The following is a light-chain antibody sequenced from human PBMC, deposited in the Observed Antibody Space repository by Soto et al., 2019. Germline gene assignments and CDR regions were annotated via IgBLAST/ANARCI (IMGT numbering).Light chain of an antibody. V-gene: IGLV2-23*01. J-gene: IGLJ1*01. CDR1: SSDVGNYNL. CDR3: CSYARGSTYV. CDR2: EGS. Sequence: QSVLTQPASVSGSPGQSITISCTGTSSDVGNYNLVSWYQQHPGKAPKLMIYEGSKRPSGVSNRFSGSKSDNTASLTISGLQAEGEAHYYCCSYARGSTYVFGTGTKLTVL.